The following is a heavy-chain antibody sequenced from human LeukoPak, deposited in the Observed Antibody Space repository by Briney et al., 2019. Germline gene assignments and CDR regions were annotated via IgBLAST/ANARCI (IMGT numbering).Heavy chain of an antibody. Sequence: ASVKVSCKASGYTFTGYYMHWVRQAPGQGLEWMGWINPNSGGTNYAQKFQGRVTMTRDTSISTAYMELSRLRSEDTAVYYCARVLGYNWNYYNWFDPWGQGTLVTVSS. V-gene: IGHV1-2*02. CDR2: INPNSGGT. CDR3: ARVLGYNWNYYNWFDP. J-gene: IGHJ5*02. CDR1: GYTFTGYY. D-gene: IGHD1-7*01.